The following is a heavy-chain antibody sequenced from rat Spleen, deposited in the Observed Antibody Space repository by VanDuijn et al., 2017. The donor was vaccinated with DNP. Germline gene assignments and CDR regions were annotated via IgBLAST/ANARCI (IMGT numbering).Heavy chain of an antibody. D-gene: IGHD1-1*01. CDR2: ISTRGDNT. Sequence: EVQLVESGGGLVLPGRSLKLSCAASGFSFSNYGMAWVRQAPKKGLEWVATISTRGDNTYYRDSVKGRFTISRDNVKSTLYLQMDSLRSEDTATYYCTTGHATGVTYYWGRGVMVTVSS. CDR1: GFSFSNYG. J-gene: IGHJ2*01. CDR3: TTGHATGVTYY. V-gene: IGHV5S13*01.